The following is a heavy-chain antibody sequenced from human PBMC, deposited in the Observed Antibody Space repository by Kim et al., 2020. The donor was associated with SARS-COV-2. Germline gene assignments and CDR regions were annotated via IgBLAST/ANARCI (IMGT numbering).Heavy chain of an antibody. D-gene: IGHD1-7*01. J-gene: IGHJ4*02. CDR3: ASGGPAHNWKYNFDY. V-gene: IGHV1-18*01. Sequence: QKLQGRVTMTTDTSTSTAYMELRSLRSDDTAVYYCASGGPAHNWKYNFDYWGQGTLVTVSS.